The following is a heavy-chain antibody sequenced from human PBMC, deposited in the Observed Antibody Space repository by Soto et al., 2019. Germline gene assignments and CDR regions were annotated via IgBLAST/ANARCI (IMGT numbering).Heavy chain of an antibody. Sequence: QVQLVQSGAEVKKPGASVKVSCKASGYSFTAYFMHWVRQAPGQGLEWMGLINPNSGRTKNSPKFQGRVTRNRHTSVTTFYREVSWLRSDDTAVYYCARYWGQNSGYVWGQGTLVTVSS. CDR3: ARYWGQNSGYV. J-gene: IGHJ4*02. CDR1: GYSFTAYF. V-gene: IGHV1-2*02. D-gene: IGHD5-12*01. CDR2: INPNSGRT.